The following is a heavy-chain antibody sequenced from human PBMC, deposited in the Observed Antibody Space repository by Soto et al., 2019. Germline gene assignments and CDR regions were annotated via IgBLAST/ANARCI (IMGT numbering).Heavy chain of an antibody. D-gene: IGHD3-3*01. CDR3: TRDDFWSGYPYYYYYGMDV. CDR2: IRSKAYGGTT. V-gene: IGHV3-49*03. J-gene: IGHJ6*02. CDR1: GFTFGDYA. Sequence: QTGGSLRLSCTASGFTFGDYAMSWFRQAPGKGLEWVGFIRSKAYGGTTEYAASVKGRFTISRDDSKSIAYLQMNSLKTEDTAVYYCTRDDFWSGYPYYYYYGMDVWGQGTTVTVSS.